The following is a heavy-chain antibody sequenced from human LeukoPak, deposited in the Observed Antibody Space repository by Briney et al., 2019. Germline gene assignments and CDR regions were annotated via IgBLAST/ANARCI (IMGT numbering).Heavy chain of an antibody. J-gene: IGHJ4*02. Sequence: GGSLRPSCSASGFIFSNYAMHWVRQAPGKGLEYVSAISSNGGSTYYADSVKGRFTISRDNSKNTLYLQMSSLRAEDTAVYYCVKGKGIAVTSLDYWGQGTLVTVSS. CDR1: GFIFSNYA. CDR2: ISSNGGST. CDR3: VKGKGIAVTSLDY. V-gene: IGHV3-64D*06. D-gene: IGHD6-19*01.